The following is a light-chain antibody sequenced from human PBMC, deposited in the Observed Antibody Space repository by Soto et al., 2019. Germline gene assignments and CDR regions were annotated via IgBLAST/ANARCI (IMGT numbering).Light chain of an antibody. CDR3: AAWDATRNGYV. J-gene: IGLJ1*01. CDR1: SSNSESNT. Sequence: QSVLTQPPSASGTPGQRVTISCSGSSSNSESNTVTWYQQLPGTAPKLVIYSNYDRPSGVPDRFSGSTSGTSASLVIRGLQYEEEADYYWAAWDATRNGYVVGGGTKVTVL. CDR2: SNY. V-gene: IGLV1-44*01.